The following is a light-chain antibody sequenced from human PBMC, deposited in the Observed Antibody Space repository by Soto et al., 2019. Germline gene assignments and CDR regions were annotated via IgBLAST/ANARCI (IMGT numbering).Light chain of an antibody. J-gene: IGLJ3*02. Sequence: QSVLTQPPSASGTPGQRVTISCSGSSSNIGSNYVYWYQQLPGTAPKLLIYRNNQRPSGVPDRFSGSKSGTSASLAISGLRSEDEADYYCPARDDSLSGWVFGGGTKLTVL. CDR1: SSNIGSNY. V-gene: IGLV1-47*01. CDR3: PARDDSLSGWV. CDR2: RNN.